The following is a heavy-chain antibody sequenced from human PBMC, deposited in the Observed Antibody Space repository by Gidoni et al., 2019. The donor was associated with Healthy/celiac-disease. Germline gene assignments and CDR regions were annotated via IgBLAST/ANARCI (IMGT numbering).Heavy chain of an antibody. J-gene: IGHJ4*02. CDR2: ITAGNGNT. CDR3: AREMVIVPAAAFDY. CDR1: GYSFTGYA. V-gene: IGHV1-3*01. D-gene: IGHD2-2*01. Sequence: QVQLVQSGAEVKKPGASVKVSCQASGYSFTGYAVHWVRQAPGQRLEWMGWITAGNGNTKYSQKFQGRVTITGDTSASTGYMELSSLRSEDTAVYYCAREMVIVPAAAFDYWGQGTLVTVSS.